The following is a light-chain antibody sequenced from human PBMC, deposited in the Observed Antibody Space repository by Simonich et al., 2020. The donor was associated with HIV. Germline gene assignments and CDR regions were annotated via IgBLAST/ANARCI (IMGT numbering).Light chain of an antibody. Sequence: QSALTQPASVSGSPGQSITISCTGTSSDVGGYHYVSWYQQHPGKAPKLIIYAVSKRPSGVSKRFSGSKAGNTASLTISGLQAEDEADYYCCSYAGSGTLVFGGGTKLTVL. CDR3: CSYAGSGTLV. J-gene: IGLJ3*02. V-gene: IGLV2-23*02. CDR2: AVS. CDR1: SSDVGGYHY.